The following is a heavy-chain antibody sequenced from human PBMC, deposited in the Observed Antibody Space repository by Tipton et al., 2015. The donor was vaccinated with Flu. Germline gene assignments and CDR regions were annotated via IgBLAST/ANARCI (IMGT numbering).Heavy chain of an antibody. CDR2: IYKTGIT. CDR3: APSTRYWTGVHFFGR. J-gene: IGHJ4*02. V-gene: IGHV4-39*07. Sequence: TLSLTCDVSAASISSTTYYWGWIRQPPGKGLEWIGSIYKTGITDYNPSLKSRVTLSLDTSKNQFSLKVRSVNAADTAVYYCAPSTRYWTGVHFFGRWGRGTQVTVSS. CDR1: AASISSTTYY. D-gene: IGHD2-2*01.